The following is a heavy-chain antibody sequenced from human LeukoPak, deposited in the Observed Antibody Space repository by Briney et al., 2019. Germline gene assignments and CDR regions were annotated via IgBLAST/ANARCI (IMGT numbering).Heavy chain of an antibody. J-gene: IGHJ4*02. CDR3: VRDFEWSFDT. V-gene: IGHV3-23*01. CDR1: DFIFRNFA. D-gene: IGHD3-3*01. Sequence: GGSLRLSCAASDFIFRNFAMHWVRQAPGKGLEWVSDIYGSGDKTHYTDSVKGRFTISRDNSKNTLYLQMNSLRPEDTALYYCVRDFEWSFDTWDQGTLVTVSS. CDR2: IYGSGDKT.